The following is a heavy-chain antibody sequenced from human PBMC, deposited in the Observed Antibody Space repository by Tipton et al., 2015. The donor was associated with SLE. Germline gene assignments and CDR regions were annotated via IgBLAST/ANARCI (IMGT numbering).Heavy chain of an antibody. D-gene: IGHD6-13*01. J-gene: IGHJ4*02. CDR2: ISGSGGST. CDR3: ATYESSWSSFDY. Sequence: SLRLSCAASGFTFSSYSMNWVRQAPGKGLEWVSAISGSGGSTYYADSVKGRFTISRDNSKNMLYLQMNSLRAEDTAVYYCATYESSWSSFDYWGQGTLVTVSA. CDR1: GFTFSSYS. V-gene: IGHV3-23*01.